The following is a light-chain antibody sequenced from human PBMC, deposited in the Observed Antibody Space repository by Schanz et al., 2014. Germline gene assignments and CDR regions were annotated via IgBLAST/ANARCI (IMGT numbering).Light chain of an antibody. CDR1: QSISSW. CDR3: QQGNSFPYT. Sequence: DIQMTQSPSSVSASVGDTVTITCRASQSISSWLAWYQQKPGKAPRVLIYAASSLQSGVPSRFSGSGSGTDFTLTISSLQPEDFATYFCQQGNSFPYTFGQGTKLEIK. J-gene: IGKJ2*01. CDR2: AAS. V-gene: IGKV1-12*01.